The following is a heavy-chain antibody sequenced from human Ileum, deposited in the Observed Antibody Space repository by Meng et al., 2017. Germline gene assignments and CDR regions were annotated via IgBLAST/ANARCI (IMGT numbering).Heavy chain of an antibody. CDR3: ARDKGTTSCDT. CDR1: GXXLARFG. J-gene: IGHJ4*02. V-gene: IGHV3-33*08. Sequence: EVVGGSGVCGGSAGVLLSLLWAVSGXXLARFGMHVGRQGHGKGLEWGEMIWSYGSQKYYADSVKGRFTVSRDNSNNMVYLQMDSLRAEDTAVYYCARDKGTTSCDTWGQGTLVTVSS. D-gene: IGHD2/OR15-2a*01. CDR2: IWSYGSQK.